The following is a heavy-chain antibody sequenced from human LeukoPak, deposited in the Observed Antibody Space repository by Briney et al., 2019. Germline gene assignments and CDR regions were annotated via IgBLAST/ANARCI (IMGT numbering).Heavy chain of an antibody. D-gene: IGHD3-9*01. V-gene: IGHV5-10-1*04. J-gene: IGHJ4*02. CDR2: IDPSDSYA. Sequence: PGESLKISCKGSGYSFTSYWINWVRQMPGKGLEWMGRIDPSDSYANYSPSFEGQVTISADKSISTAYLQWSSLKASDTAMYYCARLYDILTGNSFDFWGQGTLVTVSS. CDR3: ARLYDILTGNSFDF. CDR1: GYSFTSYW.